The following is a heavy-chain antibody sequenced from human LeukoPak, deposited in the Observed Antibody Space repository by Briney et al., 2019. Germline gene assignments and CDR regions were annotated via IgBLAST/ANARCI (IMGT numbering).Heavy chain of an antibody. J-gene: IGHJ3*02. CDR2: ISISGSSI. CDR3: ARGGSSPYKYNAFDI. Sequence: GGSLRLSCAASGFTYSSYEMNWVRQAPGKGLEWVSYISISGSSIYYADSVKGRFTISRDNAKNSLYLQMNSLRAEDTAVYYCARGGSSPYKYNAFDIWGQGTMVTVSS. D-gene: IGHD2-2*01. CDR1: GFTYSSYE. V-gene: IGHV3-48*03.